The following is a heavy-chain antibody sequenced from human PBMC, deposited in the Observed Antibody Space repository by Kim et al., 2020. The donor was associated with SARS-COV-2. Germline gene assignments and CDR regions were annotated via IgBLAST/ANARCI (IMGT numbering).Heavy chain of an antibody. D-gene: IGHD3-10*01. Sequence: SETLSLTCTVSGGSISSGSYYWSWIRQPAGKGLEWIGRIYTSGSTNYNPSLKSRVTISVDTSKNQFSLKLSSVTAADTAVYYCAREGPSHGSGSPFDYWGQGTLVTVSS. CDR1: GGSISSGSYY. V-gene: IGHV4-61*02. CDR3: AREGPSHGSGSPFDY. J-gene: IGHJ4*02. CDR2: IYTSGST.